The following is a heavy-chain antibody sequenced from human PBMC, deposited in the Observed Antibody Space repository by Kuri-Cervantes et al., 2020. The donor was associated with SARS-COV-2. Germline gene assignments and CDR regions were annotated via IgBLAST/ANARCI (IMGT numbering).Heavy chain of an antibody. CDR3: ARQSSTRRYYDFWTGDMDV. CDR1: GFAFSSYG. V-gene: IGHV3-33*01. D-gene: IGHD3-3*01. CDR2: IWYDGSNK. Sequence: GGSLRLSCAASGFAFSSYGMHWVRQAPGKGLEWVAVIWYDGSNKYYADSVKGRFTISRDNSKNTLYLQMNSLRAEDTAVYYCARQSSTRRYYDFWTGDMDVWGKGTTVTVSS. J-gene: IGHJ6*03.